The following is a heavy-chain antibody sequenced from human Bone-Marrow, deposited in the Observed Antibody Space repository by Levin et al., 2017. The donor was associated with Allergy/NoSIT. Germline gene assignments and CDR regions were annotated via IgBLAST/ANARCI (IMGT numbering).Heavy chain of an antibody. J-gene: IGHJ6*02. CDR3: ARRFLEWSSKGYYYYYYGMDG. D-gene: IGHD3-3*01. CDR2: INHSGST. CDR1: GGSFSGYY. V-gene: IGHV4-34*01. Sequence: LSQTLSLTCAVYGGSFSGYYWSWIRQPPGKGLEWIGEINHSGSTNYNPSLKSRVTISVDTSKNQFSLKLSSVTAADTAVYYCARRFLEWSSKGYYYYYYGMDGWGQGTTVTVSS.